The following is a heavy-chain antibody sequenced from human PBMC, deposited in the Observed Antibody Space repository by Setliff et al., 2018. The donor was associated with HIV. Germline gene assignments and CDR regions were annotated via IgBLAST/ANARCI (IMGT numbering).Heavy chain of an antibody. CDR2: INHSGST. V-gene: IGHV4-34*01. J-gene: IGHJ4*02. Sequence: PGGSLRLSCAASGFTFSTYSMNWVRQPPGKGLEWIGEINHSGSTNYNPSLKSRVTISVDKSKNQFSLKLTSVTAADTAVYYCAREDSSYHYFDYWGQGMLVTVSS. D-gene: IGHD6-6*01. CDR1: GFTFSTYS. CDR3: AREDSSYHYFDY.